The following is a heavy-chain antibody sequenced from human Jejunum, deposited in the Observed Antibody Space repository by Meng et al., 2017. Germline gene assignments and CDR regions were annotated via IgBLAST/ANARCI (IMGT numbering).Heavy chain of an antibody. Sequence: GGSLRLSCAASEFSIRSFGMHWVRQAPGKGLEWVAVIWHDGTESYADSVKGRFTISRDNSKNTLYLQMNTLRAEDTAVYYCATYEGSGSYHEWGQGTLVTVSS. CDR2: IWHDGTE. V-gene: IGHV3-33*01. D-gene: IGHD3-10*01. CDR3: ATYEGSGSYHE. CDR1: EFSIRSFG. J-gene: IGHJ4*02.